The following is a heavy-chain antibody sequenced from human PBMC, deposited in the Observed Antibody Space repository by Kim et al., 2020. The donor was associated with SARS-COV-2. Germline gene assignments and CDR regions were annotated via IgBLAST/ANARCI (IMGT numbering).Heavy chain of an antibody. CDR3: ARIGDY. V-gene: IGHV5-51*01. CDR2: YHGDSET. Sequence: YHGDSETRYSPSVQGQVTSSADKSISTAYLQWSSLKASDTAMYYCARIGDYWGQGTLVTVSS. J-gene: IGHJ4*02. D-gene: IGHD2-15*01.